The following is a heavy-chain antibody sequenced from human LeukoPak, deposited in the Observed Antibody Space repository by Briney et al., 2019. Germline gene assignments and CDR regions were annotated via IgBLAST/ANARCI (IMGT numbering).Heavy chain of an antibody. CDR2: IIPIFGTA. V-gene: IGHV1-69*13. J-gene: IGHJ6*03. Sequence: SVKVSCKASGGTFSSYAISWVRQAPGQGLEWMGGIIPIFGTANYAQKFQGRVTITADESTSTAYMELSSLRSEDTAVYYCARRSGSSYYYGSGSYQDYYYYYMDVWGKGTTVTISS. CDR1: GGTFSSYA. D-gene: IGHD3-10*01. CDR3: ARRSGSSYYYGSGSYQDYYYYYMDV.